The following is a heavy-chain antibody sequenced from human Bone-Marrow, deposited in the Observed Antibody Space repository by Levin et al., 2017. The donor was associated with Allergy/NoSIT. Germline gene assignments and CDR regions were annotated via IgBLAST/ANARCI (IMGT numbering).Heavy chain of an antibody. CDR2: IRSAGTYI. D-gene: IGHD3-10*01. Sequence: ASVKVSCAASGFSFTSYPMHWVRQAPGKGLEWVSSIRSAGTYIHYTDSVKGRFTISRDNANNSVSLEMSSLRAEDTALYYCARGGGSQKGGLDVWGQGTTVTVSS. V-gene: IGHV3-21*01. CDR1: GFSFTSYP. CDR3: ARGGGSQKGGLDV. J-gene: IGHJ6*02.